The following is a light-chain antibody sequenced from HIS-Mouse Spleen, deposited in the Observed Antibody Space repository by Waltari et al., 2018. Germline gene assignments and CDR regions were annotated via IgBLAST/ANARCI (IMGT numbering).Light chain of an antibody. CDR3: AAWDDSLSGYEV. J-gene: IGLJ2*01. CDR1: SSNIGSNY. CDR2: RKN. Sequence: QSVLTQPPSASGTPGQRVTISCSGSSSNIGSNYVYWYQQLPGTAPKLLIYRKNHRPAGVPDRFSGSKSGTSASLAISGLRSEDEADYYCAAWDDSLSGYEVFGGGTKLTVL. V-gene: IGLV1-47*01.